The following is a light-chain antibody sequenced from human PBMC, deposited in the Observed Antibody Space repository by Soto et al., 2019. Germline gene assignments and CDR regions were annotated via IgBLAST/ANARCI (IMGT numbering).Light chain of an antibody. V-gene: IGLV2-11*01. CDR1: SSDVGRYDY. CDR3: VTFADCVTSV. Sequence: QSVLTQPRSVSGSPGQSVTISCTGTSSDVGRYDYVSWYQQHPGKAPKLIVYDVTERPSGVPDRFSGSKSGNTASLTISGLKAEVEADYPSVTFADCVTSVCGTG. CDR2: DVT. J-gene: IGLJ1*01.